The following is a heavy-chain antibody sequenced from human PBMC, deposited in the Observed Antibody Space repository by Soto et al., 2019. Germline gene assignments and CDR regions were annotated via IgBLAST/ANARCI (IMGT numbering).Heavy chain of an antibody. Sequence: GGSLRLSCAASGFTFSSYGMHWVRQPPGKGLEWVALISYDGRNKYYADSVKGRFTISRDSSRNTLYLQMNSLRGDDTAVYYCASGRLYYDSSGYYPDDAFDIWGQGTMVTVS. V-gene: IGHV3-30*03. J-gene: IGHJ3*02. CDR3: ASGRLYYDSSGYYPDDAFDI. CDR2: ISYDGRNK. CDR1: GFTFSSYG. D-gene: IGHD3-22*01.